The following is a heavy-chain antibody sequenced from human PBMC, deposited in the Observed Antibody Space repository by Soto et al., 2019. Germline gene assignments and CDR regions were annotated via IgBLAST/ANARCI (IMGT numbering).Heavy chain of an antibody. CDR2: IYYSGST. CDR3: ARPTDYGDYDGVDAFDI. D-gene: IGHD4-17*01. CDR1: GGSISSYY. Sequence: SETLSLTCTVSGGSISSYYWSWIRQPPGKGLEWIGYIYYSGSTNYNPSLKSRVTISVDTSKNQFSLKLSPVTAADTAVYYCARPTDYGDYDGVDAFDIWGQGTMVTVSS. J-gene: IGHJ3*02. V-gene: IGHV4-59*08.